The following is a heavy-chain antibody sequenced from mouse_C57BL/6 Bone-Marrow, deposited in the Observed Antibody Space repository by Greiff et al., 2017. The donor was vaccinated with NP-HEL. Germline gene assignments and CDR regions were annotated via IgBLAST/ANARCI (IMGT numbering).Heavy chain of an antibody. D-gene: IGHD2-1*01. CDR2: IDPSDSYT. CDR3: ARSYGNH. Sequence: VQLKQPGAELVRPGTSVKLSCKASGYTFTSYWMHWVKQRPGQGLEWIGVIDPSDSYTNYNQKFKGKATLTVDTSSSTAYMQLSSLTSEDSAVYYCARSYGNHWGQGTLVTVSA. CDR1: GYTFTSYW. V-gene: IGHV1-59*01. J-gene: IGHJ3*01.